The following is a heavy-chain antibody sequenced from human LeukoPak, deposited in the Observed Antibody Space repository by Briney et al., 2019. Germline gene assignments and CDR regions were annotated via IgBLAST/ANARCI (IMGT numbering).Heavy chain of an antibody. Sequence: GGSLRLSCAASGFTFSSYWMSWVRQAPGKGLEWVANIKQDGSEKYYVDSVKGRFTISRDNAKNSLYLQMNSLRAGDTAVYYCARIRFLEWLPELYYFDYWGQGTLVTVSS. CDR1: GFTFSSYW. D-gene: IGHD3-3*01. CDR2: IKQDGSEK. V-gene: IGHV3-7*01. CDR3: ARIRFLEWLPELYYFDY. J-gene: IGHJ4*02.